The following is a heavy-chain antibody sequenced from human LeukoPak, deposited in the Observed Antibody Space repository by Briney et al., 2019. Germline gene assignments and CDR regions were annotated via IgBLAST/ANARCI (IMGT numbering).Heavy chain of an antibody. J-gene: IGHJ4*02. D-gene: IGHD3-22*01. CDR3: ARDTPSSGYPTPFDY. CDR1: GGTFTSYA. Sequence: SVKVSCKASGGTFTSYAISWVRQAPGQGLEWMGRIIPIFGTANYAQKFQGRATITTDESTSTAYMDLSSLRSEDTAVYYCARDTPSSGYPTPFDYWGQGTLVTVSS. V-gene: IGHV1-69*05. CDR2: IIPIFGTA.